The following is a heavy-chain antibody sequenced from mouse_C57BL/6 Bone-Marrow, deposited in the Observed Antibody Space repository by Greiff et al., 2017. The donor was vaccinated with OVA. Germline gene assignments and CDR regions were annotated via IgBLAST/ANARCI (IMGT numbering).Heavy chain of an antibody. D-gene: IGHD4-1*01. CDR3: ARGSGTRFAY. CDR1: GYTFTDYY. J-gene: IGHJ3*01. V-gene: IGHV1-76*01. CDR2: IYPGSGNT. Sequence: QVQLQQSGAELVRPGASVKLSCKASGYTFTDYYINWVKQRPGQGLEWIARIYPGSGNTYYNEKFKGKATLTAETSSSTAYMQLSSLTSEDSAVYFCARGSGTRFAYWGQGTLVTVSA.